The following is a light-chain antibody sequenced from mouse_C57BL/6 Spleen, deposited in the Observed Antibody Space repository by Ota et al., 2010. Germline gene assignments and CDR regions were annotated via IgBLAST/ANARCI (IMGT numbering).Light chain of an antibody. CDR1: KSVSASDYTY. J-gene: IGKJ5*01. V-gene: IGKV3-12*01. CDR3: QQSNSWPLT. Sequence: DIVLTQSPASLAVSLGQRATISCRASKSVSASDYTYMHWYQQKLGQPPKLLIYLASNLESLGSPPGSVAVDQGQISLSVSTVWRLKIFGMYFCQQSNSWPLTFGAGTKLELK. CDR2: LAS.